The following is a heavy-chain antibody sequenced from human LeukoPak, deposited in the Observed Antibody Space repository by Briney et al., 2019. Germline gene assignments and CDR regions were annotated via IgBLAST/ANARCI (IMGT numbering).Heavy chain of an antibody. D-gene: IGHD5-12*01. CDR2: ISSSSSTI. V-gene: IGHV3-48*01. Sequence: GGSLRLSCAASGFTFSSYSMNWVRQAPGKGLEWVSYISSSSSTIYYADSVKGRFTISRDNSKNTLYLQMNSLRAEDTAVYYCAKDWTVATIGGDYWGQGTLVTVSS. CDR1: GFTFSSYS. J-gene: IGHJ4*02. CDR3: AKDWTVATIGGDY.